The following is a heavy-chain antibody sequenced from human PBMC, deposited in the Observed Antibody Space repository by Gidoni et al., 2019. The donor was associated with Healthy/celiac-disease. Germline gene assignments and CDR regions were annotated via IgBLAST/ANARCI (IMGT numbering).Heavy chain of an antibody. V-gene: IGHV3-33*01. CDR3: AREGRYYGSGSSYYFDY. CDR2: IWYDGSNK. Sequence: QVQLVESGGGVVQPGRSLSLSCAASGFTFSSYGMHWVRQAPGKGLEWVAVIWYDGSNKYYADSVKGRFTISRDNSKNTLYLQMNSLRAEDTAVYYCAREGRYYGSGSSYYFDYWGQGTLVTVSS. J-gene: IGHJ4*02. D-gene: IGHD3-10*01. CDR1: GFTFSSYG.